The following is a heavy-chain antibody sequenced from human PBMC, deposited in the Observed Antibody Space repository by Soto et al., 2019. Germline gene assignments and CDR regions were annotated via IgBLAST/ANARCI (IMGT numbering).Heavy chain of an antibody. CDR3: VKDQHYDFWSGPLDY. CDR2: ISGSGGST. D-gene: IGHD3-3*01. V-gene: IGHV3-23*01. CDR1: GFTFSSYA. J-gene: IGHJ4*02. Sequence: EVQLLESGGGLVQPGGSLRLSCAASGFTFSSYAMSWVRQAPGKGLEWVSAISGSGGSTYYADSVKGRFTISRDNSKNTLYLQMNSLRAEDTAVYYCVKDQHYDFWSGPLDYWGQGTLVTVSS.